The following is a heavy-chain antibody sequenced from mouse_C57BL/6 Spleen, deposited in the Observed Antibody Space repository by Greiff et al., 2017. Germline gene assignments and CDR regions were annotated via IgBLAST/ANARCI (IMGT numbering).Heavy chain of an antibody. CDR2: IYPSDSET. D-gene: IGHD1-1*01. CDR1: GYTFTSYW. V-gene: IGHV1-61*01. Sequence: QVQLQQSGAELVRPGSSVKLSCKASGYTFTSYWMDWVKQRPGQGLEWIGNIYPSDSETHYNQKFKDKATLPVDKSSSTAYMQLSSLTSEDSAVYYCARDYGSSYWYFDVWGTGTTVTVSS. CDR3: ARDYGSSYWYFDV. J-gene: IGHJ1*03.